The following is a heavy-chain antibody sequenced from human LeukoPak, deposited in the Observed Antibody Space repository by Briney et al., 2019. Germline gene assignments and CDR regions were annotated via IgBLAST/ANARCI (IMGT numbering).Heavy chain of an antibody. CDR2: IGISSGNT. J-gene: IGHJ4*02. CDR1: GFRFSDYS. D-gene: IGHD5-24*01. Sequence: GGSLRLSCAASGFRFSDYSMNWVRQAPGKGLEWISYIGISSGNTNYADSVKGRFTISGDKAKNSLYLQMNSLRVEDTAVYYCARDYKYAFDNWGQGTLVTVSS. V-gene: IGHV3-48*01. CDR3: ARDYKYAFDN.